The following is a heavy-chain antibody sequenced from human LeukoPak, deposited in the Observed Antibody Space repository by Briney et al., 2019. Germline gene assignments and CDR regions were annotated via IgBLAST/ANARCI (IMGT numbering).Heavy chain of an antibody. J-gene: IGHJ6*03. D-gene: IGHD6-19*01. V-gene: IGHV5-51*01. CDR3: VTRSVAGNFQWYYYMDV. CDR2: IYPGDSDT. CDR1: GYSFSNYW. Sequence: GESLKISCKGSGYSFSNYWIGWVRQMPGKGLEWMGIIYPGDSDTRYSPSFQGQVTMSADKSINTAYLQWSSLRASDTAIYYCVTRSVAGNFQWYYYMDVWGKGTTVTVSS.